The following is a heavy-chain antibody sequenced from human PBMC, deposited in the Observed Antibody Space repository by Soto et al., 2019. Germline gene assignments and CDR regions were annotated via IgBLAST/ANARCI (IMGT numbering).Heavy chain of an antibody. CDR2: IIPIFGTA. J-gene: IGHJ6*02. CDR1: GGTFSSYA. V-gene: IGHV1-69*12. Sequence: QVQLVQSGAEVKKPGSSVKVSCKASGGTFSSYAISWVRQAPGQGLEWMGGIIPIFGTANYAQKFQGRVTSSEDESTSTAYRELSSLRSEDTGVYYCARRGDDIVLVTAADYYYYGMDVWGQGTTVTVSS. D-gene: IGHD2-2*01. CDR3: ARRGDDIVLVTAADYYYYGMDV.